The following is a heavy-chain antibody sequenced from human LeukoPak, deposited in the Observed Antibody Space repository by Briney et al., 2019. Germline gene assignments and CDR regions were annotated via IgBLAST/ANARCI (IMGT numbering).Heavy chain of an antibody. CDR2: ISYDGGNK. CDR1: GFTFSSYG. J-gene: IGHJ6*02. Sequence: GGSLRLSCAASGFTFSSYGMHWVRQAPGKGLEWVAVISYDGGNKYYADSVKGRFTISRDNSKNTLYLQMNSLRAEDTAVYYCAKSPHYGSGSYAYYYGMDVWAKGPRSPSP. CDR3: AKSPHYGSGSYAYYYGMDV. V-gene: IGHV3-30*18. D-gene: IGHD3-10*01.